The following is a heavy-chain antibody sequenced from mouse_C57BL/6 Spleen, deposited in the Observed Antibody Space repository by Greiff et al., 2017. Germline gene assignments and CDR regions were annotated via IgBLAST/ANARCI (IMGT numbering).Heavy chain of an antibody. CDR2: IYPGSGST. CDR1: GYTFTSYW. CDR3: ARWFSYAMDY. V-gene: IGHV1-55*01. D-gene: IGHD2-2*01. Sequence: VQLQQPGAELVKPGASVKMSCKASGYTFTSYWLTWVKQRPGQGLEWIGDIYPGSGSTNYNEKFKSKATLTVDTSSSTAYMQRSSLTSEDSAVYYCARWFSYAMDYWGQGTTVTVSS. J-gene: IGHJ4*01.